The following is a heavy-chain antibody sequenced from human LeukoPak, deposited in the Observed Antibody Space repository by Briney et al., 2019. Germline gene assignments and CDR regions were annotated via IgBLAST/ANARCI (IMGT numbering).Heavy chain of an antibody. V-gene: IGHV4-39*07. D-gene: IGHD6-13*01. Sequence: PSETLSLTCTVSGGSISSRNYYWGWIRQPPGKGLEWIGSMYHTGNIYHNPSLESRASISVDTSKNQFSLKLSSVTAADTAVYYCARVHGYSSSWSPYYYYGMDVWGQGTTVTVSS. CDR3: ARVHGYSSSWSPYYYYGMDV. J-gene: IGHJ6*02. CDR2: MYHTGNI. CDR1: GGSISSRNYY.